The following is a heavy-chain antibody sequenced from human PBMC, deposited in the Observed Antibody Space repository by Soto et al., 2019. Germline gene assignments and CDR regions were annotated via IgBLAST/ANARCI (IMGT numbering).Heavy chain of an antibody. Sequence: LRLSCAASGGSLFRSPMSWVRQAPGKGLEWISVTSGGGGMTFYADSVRGRFTMSRDDSKSSVFLEMNNLRVEDTAVYYCAKMALGRFGELNWFDPWGQGTSVTVSS. CDR3: AKMALGRFGELNWFDP. V-gene: IGHV3-23*01. D-gene: IGHD3-10*01. CDR1: GGSLFRSP. CDR2: TSGGGGMT. J-gene: IGHJ5*02.